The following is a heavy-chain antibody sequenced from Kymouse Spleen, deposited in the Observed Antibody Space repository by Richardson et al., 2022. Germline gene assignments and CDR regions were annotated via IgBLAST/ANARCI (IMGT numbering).Heavy chain of an antibody. CDR2: ISYDGSNK. CDR1: GFTFSSYG. CDR3: AKAVQLWLLFDY. D-gene: IGHD5-18,IGHD5-18*01. Sequence: QVQLVESGGGVVQPGRSLRLSCAASGFTFSSYGMHWVRQAPGKGLEWVAVISYDGSNKYYADSVKGRFTISRDNSKNTLYLQMNSLRAEDTAVYYCAKAVQLWLLFDYWGQGTLVTVSS. J-gene: IGHJ4*02. V-gene: IGHV3-30*18.